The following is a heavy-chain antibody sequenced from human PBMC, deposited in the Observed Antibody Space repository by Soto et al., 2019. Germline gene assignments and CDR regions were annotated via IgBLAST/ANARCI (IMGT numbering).Heavy chain of an antibody. V-gene: IGHV1-18*01. D-gene: IGHD6-6*01. Sequence: QVHLVQSGAEVKKPGASVKVSCKGSGYDFTTYGITWVRQAPGQGLEWMAWISAHNGNTDYAQKLQVRVTVTRDTPTSTAYMELRSLRSDDTAMYYCARGRDGDYWGQGALVTVSS. CDR2: ISAHNGNT. CDR3: ARGRDGDY. J-gene: IGHJ4*02. CDR1: GYDFTTYG.